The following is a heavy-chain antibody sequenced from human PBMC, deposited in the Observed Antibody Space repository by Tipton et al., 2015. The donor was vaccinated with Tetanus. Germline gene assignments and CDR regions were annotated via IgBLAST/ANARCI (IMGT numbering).Heavy chain of an antibody. Sequence: SLRLSCGASGFTVSTYCMSWVRQAPGKGLEWVSTIYTAGSTYYADSVKGRFTISRDNSKNTLYLQMNSLRAEDTAVYYCARTPDGDYYWHFDPWGRGTLVTVSS. CDR1: GFTVSTYC. D-gene: IGHD4-17*01. V-gene: IGHV3-53*01. J-gene: IGHJ2*01. CDR2: IYTAGST. CDR3: ARTPDGDYYWHFDP.